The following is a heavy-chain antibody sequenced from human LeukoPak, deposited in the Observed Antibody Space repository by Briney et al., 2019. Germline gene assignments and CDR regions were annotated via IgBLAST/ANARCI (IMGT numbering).Heavy chain of an antibody. V-gene: IGHV4-4*09. Sequence: SETLSLTCTVSGGSISSYYWSWIRQPPGKGLEWIGYIYTSGSTNYNPSLKSRVTISVDTSKNQFSLKPSSVPAADTAVYYCARSQGGGMVRGVRYYFDYWGQGTLVTVSS. D-gene: IGHD3-10*01. CDR2: IYTSGST. CDR3: ARSQGGGMVRGVRYYFDY. J-gene: IGHJ4*02. CDR1: GGSISSYY.